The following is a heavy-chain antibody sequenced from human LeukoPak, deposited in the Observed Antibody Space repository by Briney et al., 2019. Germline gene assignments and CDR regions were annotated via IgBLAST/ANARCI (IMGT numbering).Heavy chain of an antibody. CDR2: ISSSSSTI. D-gene: IGHD3-3*01. J-gene: IGHJ3*02. CDR3: ARGEGLYDFWSVYYTWGAFDI. CDR1: GFTFSSYS. V-gene: IGHV3-48*01. Sequence: RGSLRLSCAASGFTFSSYSMNWVRQAPGKGLEWVSYISSSSSTIYYADSVKGRFTISRDNAKNSLYLQMNSLRAEDTGVYYCARGEGLYDFWSVYYTWGAFDIWGQGTMVTVSS.